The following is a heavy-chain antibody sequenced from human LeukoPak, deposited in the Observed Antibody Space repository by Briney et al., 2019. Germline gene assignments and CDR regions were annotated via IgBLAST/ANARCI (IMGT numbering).Heavy chain of an antibody. CDR1: GFTFSSYA. Sequence: PGASLRLSCAASGFTFSSYAMSWVRQAPGKGLEWVSAISGGGGSTYYADSVKGRFTISRDNSKNTLYLQMNSLRAEDTAVYYCAGRISLAAAADYWGQGTLVTVSS. J-gene: IGHJ4*02. CDR3: AGRISLAAAADY. V-gene: IGHV3-23*01. D-gene: IGHD6-13*01. CDR2: ISGGGGST.